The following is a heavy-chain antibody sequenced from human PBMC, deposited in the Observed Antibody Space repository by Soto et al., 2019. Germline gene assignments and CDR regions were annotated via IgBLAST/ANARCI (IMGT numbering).Heavy chain of an antibody. CDR1: GYTFTGCY. CDR3: ARAYCSGGSCYFGY. J-gene: IGHJ4*02. D-gene: IGHD2-15*01. Sequence: ASVKVSCKASGYTFTGCYMHWVRQAPGQGLEWMGWINPNSGGTNYAQKFQGWVTMTRDTSISTAYMELSRLRSDDTAVYYCARAYCSGGSCYFGYWGQGTLVTVSS. V-gene: IGHV1-2*04. CDR2: INPNSGGT.